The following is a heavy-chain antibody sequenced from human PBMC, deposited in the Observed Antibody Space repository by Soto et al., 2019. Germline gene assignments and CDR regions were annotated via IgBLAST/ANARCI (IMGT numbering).Heavy chain of an antibody. V-gene: IGHV3-30*18. Sequence: GGSLRLSCAASGFTFSSYGMHWVRQAPGKGLEWVAVISYDGSNKYYADSVKGRFTISRDNSKNTLYLQMNSLRAEDTAVYYCAKDLTKAGLYFDYWGQGTLVTVSS. CDR1: GFTFSSYG. CDR3: AKDLTKAGLYFDY. D-gene: IGHD6-19*01. J-gene: IGHJ4*02. CDR2: ISYDGSNK.